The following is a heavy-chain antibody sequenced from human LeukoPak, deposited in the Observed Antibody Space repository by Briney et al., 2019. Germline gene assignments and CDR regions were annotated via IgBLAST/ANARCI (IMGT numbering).Heavy chain of an antibody. CDR3: ARHLYYYDSSGYQIDY. V-gene: IGHV3-48*01. J-gene: IGHJ4*02. CDR1: GFTLSSYS. CDR2: ISSSSSTI. D-gene: IGHD3-22*01. Sequence: GGSLRLSCAASGFTLSSYSMNWVRQAPGKGLEWVSYISSSSSTIYYADSVKGRFTISRDNAKNSLYLQMNSLRAEDTAVYYCARHLYYYDSSGYQIDYWGQGTLVTVSS.